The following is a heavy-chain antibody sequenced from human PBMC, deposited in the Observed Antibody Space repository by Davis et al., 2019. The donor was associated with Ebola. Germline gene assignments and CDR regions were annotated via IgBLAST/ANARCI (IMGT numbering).Heavy chain of an antibody. CDR1: GFTVSSNH. D-gene: IGHD3-3*01. V-gene: IGHV3-66*01. CDR2: IYDHST. CDR3: ARGGYDFWSGYPDY. J-gene: IGHJ4*02. Sequence: GESLKISCAASGFTVSSNHMSWVRQAPGKGLEWVSVIYDHSTAYADSVKGRFTISRDNAKNSLYLQMNSLRAEDTAVYYCARGGYDFWSGYPDYWGQGTLVTVSS.